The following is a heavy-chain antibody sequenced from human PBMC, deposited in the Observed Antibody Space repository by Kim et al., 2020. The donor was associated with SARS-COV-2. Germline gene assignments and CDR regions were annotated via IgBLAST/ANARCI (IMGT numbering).Heavy chain of an antibody. Sequence: SLKSRVTISLDTSKNQFPLKMSSVTAADTAVYFCARETYSRGWYANYFDYWGQGTLVTVSS. CDR3: ARETYSRGWYANYFDY. J-gene: IGHJ4*02. V-gene: IGHV4-59*01. D-gene: IGHD6-19*01.